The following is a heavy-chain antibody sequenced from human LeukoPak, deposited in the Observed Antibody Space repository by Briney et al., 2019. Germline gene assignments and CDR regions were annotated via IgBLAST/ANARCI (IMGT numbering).Heavy chain of an antibody. D-gene: IGHD2-2*03. CDR2: ISAYNGNT. Sequence: ASVKVSCKASGYTFTSYGISWVRQAPGQGLEWMGWISAYNGNTNYAQKFQGRVTMTRDTSISTAYMELSRLRSDDTAVYYCARDLDIVVVPAAPDIWGQGTMVTVSS. CDR1: GYTFTSYG. J-gene: IGHJ3*02. CDR3: ARDLDIVVVPAAPDI. V-gene: IGHV1-18*01.